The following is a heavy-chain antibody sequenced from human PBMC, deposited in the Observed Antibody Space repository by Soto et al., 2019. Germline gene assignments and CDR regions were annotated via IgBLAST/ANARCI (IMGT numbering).Heavy chain of an antibody. J-gene: IGHJ4*02. V-gene: IGHV1-2*02. CDR1: GYIFTDNY. CDR3: TRGGGGYFDY. Sequence: QVQLVQSGAEVKKPGASVKVSCKASGYIFTDNYLHWVRQAPGQGLEWMGWINPNIGGTNYAQKFQGRVTITMETSISTVYMELSSLKADDPAVYYCTRGGGGYFDYWGRGTLVTVSS. CDR2: INPNIGGT. D-gene: IGHD3-16*01.